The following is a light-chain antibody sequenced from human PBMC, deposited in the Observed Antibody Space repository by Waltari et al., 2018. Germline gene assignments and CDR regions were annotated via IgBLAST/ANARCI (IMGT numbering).Light chain of an antibody. CDR2: DVF. V-gene: IGLV2-11*01. CDR3: CSDAGSYTVL. CDR1: SNDVGGYNH. Sequence: QSALTQPRSVSGSPGQSVTFSCTGTSNDVGGYNHVSWYQQSPGKAPKLRIYDVFNRPSGVPDRFSGSTSGTTASRTISGLEADDEADYYCCSDAGSYTVLFGGGTKLTVL. J-gene: IGLJ2*01.